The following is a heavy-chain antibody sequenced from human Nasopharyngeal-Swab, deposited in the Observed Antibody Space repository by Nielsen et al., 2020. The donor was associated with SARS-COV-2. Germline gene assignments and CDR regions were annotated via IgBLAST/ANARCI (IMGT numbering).Heavy chain of an antibody. CDR1: GFTFSDYY. CDR2: ISGSSITT. CDR3: TREVPYSGHDDAFDI. V-gene: IGHV3-11*04. D-gene: IGHD5-12*01. Sequence: GGSLRLSCAASGFTFSDYYMAWIRQAPGKGLELISYISGSSITTYYADSVKGQFTITRDNTKNSLYLQMNSLRAEDTAVYYCTREVPYSGHDDAFDIWGQGTMVTVSA. J-gene: IGHJ3*02.